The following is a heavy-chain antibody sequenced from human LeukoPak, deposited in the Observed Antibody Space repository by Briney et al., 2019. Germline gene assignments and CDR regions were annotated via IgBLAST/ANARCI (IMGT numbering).Heavy chain of an antibody. CDR1: GGSISNYC. CDR2: MYYSGST. CDR3: ARGPHTGVNYYDSSGYYY. J-gene: IGHJ4*02. D-gene: IGHD3-22*01. V-gene: IGHV4-59*12. Sequence: SETLSPTCTVSGGSISNYCWSWIRQPPGKGLEWIGYMYYSGSTNYNPSPKSRVTISVDTSKNQFSLKLSSVTAADTAVYYCARGPHTGVNYYDSSGYYYWGQGTLVTVSS.